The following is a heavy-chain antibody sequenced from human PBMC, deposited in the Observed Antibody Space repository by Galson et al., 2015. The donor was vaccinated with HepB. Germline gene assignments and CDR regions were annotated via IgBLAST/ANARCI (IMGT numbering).Heavy chain of an antibody. D-gene: IGHD3-3*01. CDR3: ARVRDDFWSGFGFDY. CDR1: GGTFSSYA. J-gene: IGHJ4*02. CDR2: IIPILGIA. V-gene: IGHV1-69*04. Sequence: SVKVSCKASGGTFSSYAISWVRQAPGQGLEWMGRIIPILGIANYAQKFQGRVTITADKSTSTAYMELSSLRSEDTAVYYCARVRDDFWSGFGFDYWGQGTLVTVSS.